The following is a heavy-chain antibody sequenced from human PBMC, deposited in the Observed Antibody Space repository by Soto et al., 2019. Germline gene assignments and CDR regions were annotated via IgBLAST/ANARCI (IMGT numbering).Heavy chain of an antibody. CDR2: ISAYNGNT. V-gene: IGHV1-18*01. CDR1: CYTFTSYG. Sequence: LVKVSCKSSCYTFTSYGISWVRQAPGQGLEWMGWISAYNGNTNYAQKLQGRVTMTTDTPTSTAYMELRSLRSDDTAVYYCAREGVTIFGVVIDSFFDYWGQGTLVTVPQ. D-gene: IGHD3-3*01. J-gene: IGHJ4*02. CDR3: AREGVTIFGVVIDSFFDY.